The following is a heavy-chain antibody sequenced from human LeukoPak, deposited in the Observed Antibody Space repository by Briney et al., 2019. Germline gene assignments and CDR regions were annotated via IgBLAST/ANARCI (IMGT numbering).Heavy chain of an antibody. Sequence: SGGSLRLSCAASGFTFSDYSMNWVRQAPGKGLEWVSSISDDSNYIYYAGSVKGRFTISRDNAKNSLYLQMNSLRAEDTAVYYCANHLACGSTSCPSFDYWGQGTLVTVSS. CDR3: ANHLACGSTSCPSFDY. CDR1: GFTFSDYS. D-gene: IGHD2-2*01. CDR2: ISDDSNYI. J-gene: IGHJ4*02. V-gene: IGHV3-21*01.